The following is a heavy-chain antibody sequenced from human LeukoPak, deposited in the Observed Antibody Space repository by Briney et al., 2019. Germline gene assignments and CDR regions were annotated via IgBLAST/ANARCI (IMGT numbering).Heavy chain of an antibody. J-gene: IGHJ4*02. CDR2: IYSGGST. Sequence: GGSLRLSCAASGFTVSSNYMSCVRQAPGKGLEWVSVIYSGGSTYYAVSVKGRFTISRDNSKNTLYLQMNSLRAEDTAVYYCARLSPVYSEIDYWGQGTLVTVSS. V-gene: IGHV3-53*01. CDR3: ARLSPVYSEIDY. CDR1: GFTVSSNY. D-gene: IGHD2-15*01.